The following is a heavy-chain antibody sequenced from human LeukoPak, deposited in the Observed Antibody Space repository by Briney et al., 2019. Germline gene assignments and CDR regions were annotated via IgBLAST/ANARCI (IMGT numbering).Heavy chain of an antibody. CDR2: VKQDVGEK. CDR3: ARGPTHGSRSDYFDY. D-gene: IGHD3-10*01. V-gene: IGHV3-7*01. Sequence: PGGSLRLSCAASGFTFSSHWMSWVRQAPGKGLEWVASVKQDVGEKYYVDSVKGRFTISRDNAKNSLSLHMNSLRVEDTAVYYCARGPTHGSRSDYFDYWGQGTLVTVSS. J-gene: IGHJ4*02. CDR1: GFTFSSHW.